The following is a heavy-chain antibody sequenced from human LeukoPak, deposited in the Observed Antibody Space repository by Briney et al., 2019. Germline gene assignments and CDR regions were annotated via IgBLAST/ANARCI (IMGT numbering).Heavy chain of an antibody. D-gene: IGHD7-27*01. CDR2: IYYSGST. CDR3: AAQLGTTDYYYGKDV. Sequence: PSETLSLTCTVPGGSISSYYWSWLQQPPGKGLEWIGYIYYSGSTNYNPSLKSRVTISVDTSKNQFSLKLSSVTAADAAVYYCAAQLGTTDYYYGKDVWGQGTTVTVSS. CDR1: GGSISSYY. V-gene: IGHV4-59*08. J-gene: IGHJ6*02.